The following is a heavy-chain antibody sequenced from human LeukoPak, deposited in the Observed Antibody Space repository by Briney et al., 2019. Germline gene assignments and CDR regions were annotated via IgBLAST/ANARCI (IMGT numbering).Heavy chain of an antibody. CDR3: ARDGGYSGYDADC. V-gene: IGHV3-69-1*01. J-gene: IGHJ4*02. CDR2: ISDSSAM. CDR1: GFTFSDYA. Sequence: GGSLRLSCAASGFTFSDYAMHWVRQAPGKGLEWVSYISDSSAMYYADSVRGRFTISRDNAKNSLFLQMSSLRVEDTGVYYCARDGGYSGYDADCWGPGTLVTVSS. D-gene: IGHD5-12*01.